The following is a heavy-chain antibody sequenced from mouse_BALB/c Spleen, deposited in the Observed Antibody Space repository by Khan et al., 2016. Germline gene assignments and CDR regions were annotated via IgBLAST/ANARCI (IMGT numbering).Heavy chain of an antibody. J-gene: IGHJ4*01. Sequence: VPLQESGPSLVKLSQTLSLTCSVTGDSITSGYWNWIRKFPGNKLEYMGYISHSGSPYYNPSLKSRISITRDTSKNQYYLQLNSVTTEDTATYYCARNDGSTYGRGMDYWGQGTSGTVSS. V-gene: IGHV3-8*02. CDR1: GDSITSGY. CDR3: ARNDGSTYGRGMDY. CDR2: ISHSGSP. D-gene: IGHD1-1*01.